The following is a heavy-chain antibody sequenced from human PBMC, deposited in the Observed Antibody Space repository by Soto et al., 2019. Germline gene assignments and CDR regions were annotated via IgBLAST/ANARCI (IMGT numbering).Heavy chain of an antibody. D-gene: IGHD3-10*01. CDR3: ASLYGSGSYSQPYYYYYGMDV. Sequence: PSETLSLTCTVSGGSISSSSYYWGWIRQPPGKGLEWIGSIYYNGSTYYNPSLKSRVTISVDTSKNQFSLKLSSVTAADTAVYYCASLYGSGSYSQPYYYYYGMDVWGQGTTVTVSS. J-gene: IGHJ6*02. CDR1: GGSISSSSYY. V-gene: IGHV4-39*01. CDR2: IYYNGST.